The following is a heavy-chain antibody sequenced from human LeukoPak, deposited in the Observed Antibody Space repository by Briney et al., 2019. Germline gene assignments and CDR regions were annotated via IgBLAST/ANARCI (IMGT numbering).Heavy chain of an antibody. Sequence: GGSLRLSCAASGFTLSSFGMHWVRQAPGKGLEWVAVVSYDGNTKYYADSVKGRFTISRDDSKNTLYLQMNSLRAEDTAVYYCVKDLGRYRNNCFDYWGQGTLVTVSS. CDR3: VKDLGRYRNNCFDY. D-gene: IGHD1-26*01. V-gene: IGHV3-30*18. CDR2: VSYDGNTK. J-gene: IGHJ4*02. CDR1: GFTLSSFG.